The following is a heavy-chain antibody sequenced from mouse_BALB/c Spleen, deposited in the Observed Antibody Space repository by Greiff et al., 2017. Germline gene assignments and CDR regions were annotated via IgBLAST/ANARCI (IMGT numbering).Heavy chain of an antibody. CDR1: GFNIKDTY. CDR3: APTVVAPPEFAY. CDR2: IDPANGNT. Sequence: EVMLVESGAELVKPGASVKLSCTASGFNIKDTYMHWVKQRPEQGLEWIGRIDPANGNTKYDPKFQGKATITADTSSNTAYLQLSSLTSEDTAVYYCAPTVVAPPEFAYWGQGTLVTVSA. D-gene: IGHD1-1*01. J-gene: IGHJ3*01. V-gene: IGHV14-3*02.